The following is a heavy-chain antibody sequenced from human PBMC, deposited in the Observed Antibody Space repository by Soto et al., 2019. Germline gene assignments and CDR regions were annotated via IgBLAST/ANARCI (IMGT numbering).Heavy chain of an antibody. V-gene: IGHV3-23*01. Sequence: VQLLESGGGLVQPGGSLRLSCAASGFTFSSYAMSWVRQAPGKGLEWVSAISGSGGSTYYADSVKGRFTISRDNSKNTLYLQMNSLRAEDTAVYYGAKAPNKYCSGGSCYADYWGQGTLVTVSS. J-gene: IGHJ4*02. CDR1: GFTFSSYA. CDR2: ISGSGGST. CDR3: AKAPNKYCSGGSCYADY. D-gene: IGHD2-15*01.